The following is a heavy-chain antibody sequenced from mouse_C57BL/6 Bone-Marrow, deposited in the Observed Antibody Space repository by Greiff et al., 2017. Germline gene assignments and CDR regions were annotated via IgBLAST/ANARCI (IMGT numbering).Heavy chain of an antibody. CDR1: GYTFTSYD. Sequence: QVQLQQSGPELVKPGASVKLSCKASGYTFTSYDINWVKQRPGQGLEWIGWIYPRDGSTKYNEKFKGKATLPVDTSSSTAYMELHSLTSEDSAVYFCARLDYYGSSYFFAYWGQGTLVTVSA. CDR3: ARLDYYGSSYFFAY. J-gene: IGHJ3*01. V-gene: IGHV1-85*01. D-gene: IGHD1-1*01. CDR2: IYPRDGST.